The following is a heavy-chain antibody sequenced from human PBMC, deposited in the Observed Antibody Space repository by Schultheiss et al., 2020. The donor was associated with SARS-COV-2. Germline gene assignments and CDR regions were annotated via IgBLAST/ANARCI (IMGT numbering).Heavy chain of an antibody. CDR2: ISYDGSNK. Sequence: GGSLRLSCAASGFTFSTYAMHWVRQPPGKGLEWVALISYDGSNKDHADSVKDRFTISRDNSKNTLYLQMNSLRPEDAAVYYCARRNHYERKESDIWGQGTVVTVSS. D-gene: IGHD3-22*01. J-gene: IGHJ3*02. CDR3: ARRNHYERKESDI. CDR1: GFTFSTYA. V-gene: IGHV3-30*01.